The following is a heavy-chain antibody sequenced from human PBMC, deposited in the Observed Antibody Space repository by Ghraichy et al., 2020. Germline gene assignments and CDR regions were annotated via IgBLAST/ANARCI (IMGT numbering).Heavy chain of an antibody. CDR3: TRRNRDGYNSGSYWYFDL. J-gene: IGHJ2*01. Sequence: GGSLRLSCTASGFTFGDYAMSWFRQAPGKGLEWVGFIRSKAYRGTTEYAASVKGRFTISRDDSKSIAYLQMNSLKTEDTAVYYCTRRNRDGYNSGSYWYFDLWGRDTLVTVSS. D-gene: IGHD5-24*01. CDR2: IRSKAYRGTT. V-gene: IGHV3-49*03. CDR1: GFTFGDYA.